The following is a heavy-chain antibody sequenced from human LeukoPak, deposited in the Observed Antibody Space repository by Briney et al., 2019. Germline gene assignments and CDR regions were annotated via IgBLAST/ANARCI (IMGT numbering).Heavy chain of an antibody. CDR3: ARHPYSGSYHFDY. Sequence: ASVKVSCKASGYIFTGYYMHWVRQAPGQGLEWMGWINPNSGGTNSAQKFQGRVAMTRDTSISTAYMELSRLTSDDTAVYYCARHPYSGSYHFDYWGQGTLVTVSS. J-gene: IGHJ4*02. D-gene: IGHD1-26*01. CDR2: INPNSGGT. CDR1: GYIFTGYY. V-gene: IGHV1-2*02.